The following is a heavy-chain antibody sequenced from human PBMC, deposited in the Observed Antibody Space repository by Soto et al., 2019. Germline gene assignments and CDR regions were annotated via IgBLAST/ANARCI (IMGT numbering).Heavy chain of an antibody. V-gene: IGHV4-4*02. CDR3: ARDKANVGGYNQFDP. CDR2: IYHSGTT. CDR1: CASIRGSKW. D-gene: IGHD3-16*01. Sequence: PSETLSLTCAVSCASIRGSKWWSWVRQPPGKGLGWIGDIYHSGTTNYNPSLKSRVAMSVDKSKNQFSLNLTSVTAADTAVYYCARDKANVGGYNQFDPWGPGTLVTVSS. J-gene: IGHJ5*02.